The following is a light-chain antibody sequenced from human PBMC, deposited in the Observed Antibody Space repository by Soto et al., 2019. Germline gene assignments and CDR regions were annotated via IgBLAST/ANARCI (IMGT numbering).Light chain of an antibody. V-gene: IGKV3-20*01. CDR2: AAS. CDR1: QSVSSSH. CDR3: QQYGFSPLT. Sequence: ESLLAQSPRTLSFSPGERATLSCRASQSVSSSHLAWYQHKPGQSPRLLIYAASSRATGSPDRFSGGGSGTDFTLTISILEPEDFAVYYCQQYGFSPLTFGQGTRLEIK. J-gene: IGKJ5*01.